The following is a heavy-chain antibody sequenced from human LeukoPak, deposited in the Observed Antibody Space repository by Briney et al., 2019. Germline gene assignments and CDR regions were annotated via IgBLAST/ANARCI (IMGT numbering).Heavy chain of an antibody. CDR3: ARVAGYYIPLIDY. D-gene: IGHD3-9*01. CDR2: MSYDGSNK. V-gene: IGHV3-33*05. Sequence: GGSLRLSCAASGFTFSNYGMHWVRQAPGKGLEWVAVMSYDGSNKYYADSVKGRFTISRDNAKNSLYLQMNSLRAEDTAVYYCARVAGYYIPLIDYWGQGTLVTVSS. J-gene: IGHJ4*02. CDR1: GFTFSNYG.